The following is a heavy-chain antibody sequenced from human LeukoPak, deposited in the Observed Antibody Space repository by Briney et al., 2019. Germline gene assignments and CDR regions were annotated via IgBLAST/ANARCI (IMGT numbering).Heavy chain of an antibody. J-gene: IGHJ5*02. V-gene: IGHV3-66*03. CDR1: GFRVSDYY. CDR2: IRDSGEA. Sequence: SGGSLRLSCAVSGFRVSDYYMSWVRQAPGKGLEWVGLIRDSGEAFYADFAGGRFAISRDESENTLYLQMNSLRVEDTAVYFCARDRAANQDWVEFDPWGQGTPVIVSS. CDR3: ARDRAANQDWVEFDP. D-gene: IGHD3/OR15-3a*01.